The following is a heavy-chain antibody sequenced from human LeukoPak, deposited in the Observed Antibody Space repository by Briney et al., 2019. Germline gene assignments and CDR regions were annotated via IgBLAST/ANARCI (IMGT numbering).Heavy chain of an antibody. D-gene: IGHD5-18*01. J-gene: IGHJ5*02. CDR2: IYHSGST. CDR1: GYSISSGYY. V-gene: IGHV4-38-2*02. Sequence: PSETLSLTCTVSGYSISSGYYWGWIRQPPGKGLEWIGSIYHSGSTYYNPSLKRRVTISIDTSKNQFSLKLSSVIAADTAVYYCARVERQLWLRYPSYWFDPWGQGTLVTVSS. CDR3: ARVERQLWLRYPSYWFDP.